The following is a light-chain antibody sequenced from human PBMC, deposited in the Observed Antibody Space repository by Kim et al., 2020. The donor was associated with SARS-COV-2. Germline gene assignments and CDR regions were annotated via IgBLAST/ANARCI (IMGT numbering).Light chain of an antibody. CDR3: LAWDSSTASYV. CDR1: KLGDKY. J-gene: IGLJ1*01. Sequence: SYELTQPPSVSVSPGQTASITCSGDKLGDKYACWYQQKPGQSPVLVIYQDSKRPSGIPERFSGSNSGNTATLTISGTQAMDEADHYCLAWDSSTASYVFG. V-gene: IGLV3-1*01. CDR2: QDS.